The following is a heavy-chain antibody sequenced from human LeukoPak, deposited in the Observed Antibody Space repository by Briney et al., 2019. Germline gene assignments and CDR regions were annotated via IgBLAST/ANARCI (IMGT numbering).Heavy chain of an antibody. D-gene: IGHD3-16*01. CDR3: ARAPLTFGGVMGGYYFDY. CDR1: GGSISSSSYY. Sequence: SETLSLTCTVSGGSISSSSYYWGWIRQPPGKGLEWIGSIYYSGSTYYNPSLKSRVTISVDTSKNQFSLKLSSVTAADTAVYYCARAPLTFGGVMGGYYFDYWGQGTLVTVSS. V-gene: IGHV4-39*07. CDR2: IYYSGST. J-gene: IGHJ4*02.